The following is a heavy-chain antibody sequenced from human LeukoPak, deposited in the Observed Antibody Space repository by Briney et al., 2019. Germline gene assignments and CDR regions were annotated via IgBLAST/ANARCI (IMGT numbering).Heavy chain of an antibody. CDR1: GFTFSSYS. J-gene: IGHJ4*02. V-gene: IGHV3-21*01. CDR3: ARDPPSEGY. Sequence: GGSLRLSCAASGFTFSSYSMNWVRQAPGKGLEGVSSISSSSRYRYYADSVKGRFNISRDNAKHSLYLQMNSLRAEDTAVYYCARDPPSEGYWGQGPLVTVSS. CDR2: ISSSSRYR.